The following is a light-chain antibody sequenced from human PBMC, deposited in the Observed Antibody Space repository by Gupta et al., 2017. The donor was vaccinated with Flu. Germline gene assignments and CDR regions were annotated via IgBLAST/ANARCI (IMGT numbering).Light chain of an antibody. CDR2: GTS. Sequence: EIVVTQSPGTLSLSPGERATVSCRASQSVTSNYLAWYQQKPGQAPRLLIYGTSHRGKGIPDRFSGSGSGTDFTLTISRLEPEDFAVYYCQHFETSPPWTVGQGTKVEMK. J-gene: IGKJ1*01. V-gene: IGKV3-20*01. CDR1: QSVTSNY. CDR3: QHFETSPPWT.